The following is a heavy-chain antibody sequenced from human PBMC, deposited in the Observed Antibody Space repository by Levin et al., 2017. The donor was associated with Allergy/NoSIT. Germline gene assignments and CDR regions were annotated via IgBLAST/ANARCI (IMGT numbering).Heavy chain of an antibody. D-gene: IGHD3-22*01. CDR2: IYYSGVT. CDR3: ASPAPLSSGYWGYDH. Sequence: LRLSCTVSGGSISSDHYWSWIRQHPGKGLEWIGYIYYSGVTFYNPSLKSRLTMSLDSSRNQFSLTLSSVTAADTAVYYCASPAPLSSGYWGYDHWGQGMLVTVSS. CDR1: GGSISSDHY. J-gene: IGHJ4*02. V-gene: IGHV4-31*03.